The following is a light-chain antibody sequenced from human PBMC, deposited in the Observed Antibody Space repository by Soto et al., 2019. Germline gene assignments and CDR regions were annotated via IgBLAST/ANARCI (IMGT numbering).Light chain of an antibody. J-gene: IGLJ3*02. CDR2: EVS. CDR3: SSYTSSRTCV. V-gene: IGLV2-14*01. Sequence: QSVLTQPASVSGSPGQSITISCTGTSSDVGGYNYVSWYQQHPGKDPKLMIYEVSNRPSGVSNRFSGSKSGNTASLTIYGLQAEDEADYYVSSYTSSRTCVFGGGTKLPVL. CDR1: SSDVGGYNY.